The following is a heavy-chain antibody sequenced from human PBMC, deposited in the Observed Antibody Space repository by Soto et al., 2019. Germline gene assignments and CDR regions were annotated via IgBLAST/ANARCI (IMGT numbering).Heavy chain of an antibody. Sequence: AASVKVSCKPSGYTFTSSGISWVRQAPGQGLEWMGWISGYNGNTNYAQKFRGRVTMTTDTSTTTAYMEVRSLRADDTAVYYCARAPGYCNSTICYIDTFDIWGQGTKVTVSS. CDR1: GYTFTSSG. J-gene: IGHJ3*02. CDR3: ARAPGYCNSTICYIDTFDI. V-gene: IGHV1-18*01. CDR2: ISGYNGNT. D-gene: IGHD2-2*02.